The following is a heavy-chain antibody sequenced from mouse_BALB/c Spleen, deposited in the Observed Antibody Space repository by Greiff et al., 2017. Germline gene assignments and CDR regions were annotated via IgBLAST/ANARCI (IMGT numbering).Heavy chain of an antibody. D-gene: IGHD2-1*01. CDR3: ARSLYGNYPYAMDY. CDR1: GFNIKDYY. CDR2: IDPENGNT. V-gene: IGHV14-1*02. Sequence: VQLKESGAELVRPGALVKLSCKASGFNIKDYYMHWVKQRPEQGLEWIGWIDPENGNTIYDPKFQGKASITADTSSNTAYLQLSSLTSEDTAVYYCARSLYGNYPYAMDYWGQGTSVTVSS. J-gene: IGHJ4*01.